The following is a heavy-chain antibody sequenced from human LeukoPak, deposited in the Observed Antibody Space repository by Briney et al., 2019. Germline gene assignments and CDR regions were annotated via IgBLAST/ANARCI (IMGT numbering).Heavy chain of an antibody. CDR2: ISAYNGNT. J-gene: IGHJ4*02. CDR3: ARELRITMVRGVIIKGRSFDY. CDR1: GYTFTSYG. D-gene: IGHD3-10*01. Sequence: ASVKVSCKASGYTFTSYGIGWVRQAPGQGLEWMGWISAYNGNTNYAQKLQGRVTMTTDTSTSTAYMELRSLRSDNTAVYYCARELRITMVRGVIIKGRSFDYWGQGTLVTVSS. V-gene: IGHV1-18*01.